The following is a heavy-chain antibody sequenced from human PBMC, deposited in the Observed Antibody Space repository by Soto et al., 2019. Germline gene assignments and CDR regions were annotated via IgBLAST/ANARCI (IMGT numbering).Heavy chain of an antibody. V-gene: IGHV4-34*01. J-gene: IGHJ6*02. D-gene: IGHD1-7*01. CDR2: INHRGSS. CDR3: ARSANRNSLCCVDV. Sequence: PWETLSLTCAVNGGSLSGYYWSWIRQSPGKGLEWIGEINHRGSSDYNPSLKSRVTISIDASKNHVTLELTSVTAADTAVYYCARSANRNSLCCVDVWGQGNAGTVSS. CDR1: GGSLSGYY.